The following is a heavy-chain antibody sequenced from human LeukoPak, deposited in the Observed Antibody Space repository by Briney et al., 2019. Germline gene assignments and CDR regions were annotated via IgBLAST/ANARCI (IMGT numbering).Heavy chain of an antibody. V-gene: IGHV4-34*01. Sequence: SETLSLTCAVYGGSFSGYYWSWIRRPPGKGLEWIGEINHSGSTNYNPSLKSRVTISVDTSKNQFSLKLSSVTAADTAVYYCARGNGYSGFRDAFDIWGQGTMVTVSS. D-gene: IGHD5-12*01. J-gene: IGHJ3*02. CDR2: INHSGST. CDR3: ARGNGYSGFRDAFDI. CDR1: GGSFSGYY.